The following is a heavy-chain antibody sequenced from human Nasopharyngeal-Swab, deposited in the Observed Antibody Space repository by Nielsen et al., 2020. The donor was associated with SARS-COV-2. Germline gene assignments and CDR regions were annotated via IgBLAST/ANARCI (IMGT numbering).Heavy chain of an antibody. CDR1: GFTFSSYE. D-gene: IGHD2-2*01. J-gene: IGHJ4*02. Sequence: GESLKISCAASGFTFSSYEMNWVRQAPGKGLEWVSYISSSGSTRYYADSVKGRFSISRDNSKNTLYLQMNSLRAEDTAIYYCAKDRRDCSTTSCQKYFFDYWGQGTLVTVSS. CDR2: ISSSGSTR. CDR3: AKDRRDCSTTSCQKYFFDY. V-gene: IGHV3-48*03.